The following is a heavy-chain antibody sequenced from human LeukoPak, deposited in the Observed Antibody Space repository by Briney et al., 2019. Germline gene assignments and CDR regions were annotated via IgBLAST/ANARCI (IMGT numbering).Heavy chain of an antibody. CDR2: IYSGGST. CDR1: GFTVSSSY. Sequence: GGSLRLSCAASGFTVSSSYMSWVRQAPGKGLEWVSVIYSGGSTYYADSVKGRFTISRDNSKNTLYLQMNSLRAEDTAVYYCARATGPADAFDIWGQGTMVTVSS. V-gene: IGHV3-66*01. J-gene: IGHJ3*02. CDR3: ARATGPADAFDI.